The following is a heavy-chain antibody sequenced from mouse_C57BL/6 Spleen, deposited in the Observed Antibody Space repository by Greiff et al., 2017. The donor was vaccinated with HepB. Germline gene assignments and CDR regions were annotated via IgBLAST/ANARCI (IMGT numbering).Heavy chain of an antibody. D-gene: IGHD1-2*01. V-gene: IGHV5-12*01. J-gene: IGHJ1*03. CDR1: GFTFSDYY. Sequence: EVMLVESGGGLVQPGGSLKLSCAASGFTFSDYYMYWVRQTPEKRLEWVAYISNGGGSTYYPDTVKGRFTISRDNAKNTLYLQMSRLKSEDTAMYYCARRITTGFDVWGTGTTVTVSS. CDR3: ARRITTGFDV. CDR2: ISNGGGST.